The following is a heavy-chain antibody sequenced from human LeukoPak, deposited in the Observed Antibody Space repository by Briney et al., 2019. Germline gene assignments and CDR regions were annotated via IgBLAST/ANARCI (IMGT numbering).Heavy chain of an antibody. Sequence: GGFLRLSCAASGFTFSNYAVAWVRQAPGQGLEWVSVISDRGSTIYYADSVKGRFTISRDNSKNTLYLQMNGLRAEDTAVYYCAKEGPYCGGDCYGVFDYWGQGTLVTVSS. J-gene: IGHJ4*02. CDR2: ISDRGSTI. CDR3: AKEGPYCGGDCYGVFDY. D-gene: IGHD2-21*02. V-gene: IGHV3-23*01. CDR1: GFTFSNYA.